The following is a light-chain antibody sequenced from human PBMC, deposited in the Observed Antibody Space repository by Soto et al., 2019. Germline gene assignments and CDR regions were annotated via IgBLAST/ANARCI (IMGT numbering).Light chain of an antibody. J-gene: IGKJ1*01. Sequence: EIVMTQSPAILSVSPGERATLSCRASQSVSSNLALYQQKPGQAPRLLIYGASTRATGIPARFSGSGSGTEITLTISSLQSEDFAVYYCQQYNNWRTWTFGQGTKVDI. CDR3: QQYNNWRTWT. CDR1: QSVSSN. CDR2: GAS. V-gene: IGKV3-15*01.